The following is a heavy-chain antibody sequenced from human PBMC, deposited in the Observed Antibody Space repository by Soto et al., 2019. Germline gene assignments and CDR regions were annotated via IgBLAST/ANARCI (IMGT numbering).Heavy chain of an antibody. Sequence: GGSLRLSCAASGFTFSSYGMHWVRQAPGKGLEWVAVISYDGSNKYYADSVKGRFTISRDNSKNTLYLQMNSLRAEDTAVYYCAKDRLYCSGGSCYFFDYWGQGTLVTVSS. CDR2: ISYDGSNK. D-gene: IGHD2-15*01. CDR3: AKDRLYCSGGSCYFFDY. J-gene: IGHJ4*02. V-gene: IGHV3-30*18. CDR1: GFTFSSYG.